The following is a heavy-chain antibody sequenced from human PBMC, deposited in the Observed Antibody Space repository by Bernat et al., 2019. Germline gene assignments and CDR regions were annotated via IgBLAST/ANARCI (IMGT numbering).Heavy chain of an antibody. CDR3: ARDPTYYDILAGYYNVIPWFDP. J-gene: IGHJ5*02. D-gene: IGHD3-9*01. CDR2: ISSSSSYT. Sequence: QVQLVESGGGLVKPGGSLRLSCAASGFTFSDYYMSWIRQAPGKGLEWVSYISSSSSYTNYADSVKGRFTISRDNAKNSLYLQMSSLRAEDTAVYYCARDPTYYDILAGYYNVIPWFDPWGQGTLVTVSS. CDR1: GFTFSDYY. V-gene: IGHV3-11*05.